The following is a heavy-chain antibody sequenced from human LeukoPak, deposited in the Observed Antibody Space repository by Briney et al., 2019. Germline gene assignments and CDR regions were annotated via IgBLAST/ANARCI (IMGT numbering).Heavy chain of an antibody. CDR3: AKVGQWLDWPLDY. CDR2: ISGSGGST. D-gene: IGHD6-19*01. J-gene: IGHJ4*02. CDR1: GFTFSSYA. V-gene: IGHV3-23*01. Sequence: TGGSLRLSCAASGFTFSSYAMSWVRQAPGKGLEWVSAISGSGGSTYYADSVKGRFTISRDNSKNTLYLQMNSLRAEDTAVYYCAKVGQWLDWPLDYWGQGTLVTVSS.